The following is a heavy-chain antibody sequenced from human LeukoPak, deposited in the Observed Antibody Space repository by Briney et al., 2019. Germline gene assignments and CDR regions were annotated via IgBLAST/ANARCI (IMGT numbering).Heavy chain of an antibody. Sequence: PSETLSLTCTVSGGSISSSSYYWGWIRQPPGKGLLWIGRIYCSGSTYYNPSLKRRVTISVDTSKNQFSLKLSSVTAADTAVYYCARHGLGRGIAAAGTSNYWGQGTLVTVSS. V-gene: IGHV4-39*01. CDR1: GGSISSSSYY. J-gene: IGHJ4*02. CDR3: ARHGLGRGIAAAGTSNY. D-gene: IGHD6-13*01. CDR2: IYCSGST.